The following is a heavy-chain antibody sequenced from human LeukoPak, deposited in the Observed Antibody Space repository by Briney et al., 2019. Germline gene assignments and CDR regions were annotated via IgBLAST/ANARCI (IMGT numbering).Heavy chain of an antibody. CDR3: AKDHCGGDYYLFDY. CDR2: ISYDGSNK. CDR1: GFTFSSYG. Sequence: GGSLRLSCAASGFTFSSYGMHWVRQAPGKGLEWVAVISYDGSNKYYADSVKGRFTISRDNSKNTLYLQMNSLRAEDTAVYYCAKDHCGGDYYLFDYWGQGTLVTVSS. V-gene: IGHV3-30*18. J-gene: IGHJ4*02. D-gene: IGHD2-21*02.